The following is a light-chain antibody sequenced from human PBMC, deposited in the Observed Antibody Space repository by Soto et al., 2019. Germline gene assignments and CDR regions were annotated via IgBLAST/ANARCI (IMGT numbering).Light chain of an antibody. J-gene: IGLJ2*01. CDR1: TGAVTSGHY. CDR2: DTS. Sequence: QAVVTQEPSLTVSPGGTATLTCGSSTGAVTSGHYPYWFQQKPGQAPRTLIYDTSNKQSWTPARFAGSLLGGKAALTLSGAPPEDDDEYCCVLYYSGARGVFGGGTKLTVL. V-gene: IGLV7-46*01. CDR3: VLYYSGARGV.